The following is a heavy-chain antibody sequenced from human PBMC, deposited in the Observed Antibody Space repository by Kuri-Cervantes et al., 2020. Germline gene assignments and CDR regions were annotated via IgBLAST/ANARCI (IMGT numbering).Heavy chain of an antibody. CDR1: GYTFTSYG. V-gene: IGHV1-18*01. J-gene: IGHJ6*02. D-gene: IGHD5-18*01. CDR3: ARDKSSQHYYYYGMDV. Sequence: SVKMTCKASGYTFTSYGISWVRQPPGQGLEWRGWISAYNGNTNYAQKLQGSVTMTTDTSTSTAYMELRSLRSDDTAVYYCARDKSSQHYYYYGMDVWGQGPTVTVSS. CDR2: ISAYNGNT.